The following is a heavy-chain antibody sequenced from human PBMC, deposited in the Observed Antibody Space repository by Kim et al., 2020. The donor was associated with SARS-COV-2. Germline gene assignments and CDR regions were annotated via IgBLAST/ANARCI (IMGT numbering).Heavy chain of an antibody. Sequence: GGSLRLSCAVSGITVTTNYMNWVRQAPGKGLEWVSTIYSGGTTYYTDSVKGRFTISRDTSTNTLYLQMNSLSAEDTAVNYCTRELYSITWLDYWGPGTLVTVSS. J-gene: IGHJ4*02. CDR1: GITVTTNY. CDR3: TRELYSITWLDY. CDR2: IYSGGTT. V-gene: IGHV3-66*01. D-gene: IGHD6-13*01.